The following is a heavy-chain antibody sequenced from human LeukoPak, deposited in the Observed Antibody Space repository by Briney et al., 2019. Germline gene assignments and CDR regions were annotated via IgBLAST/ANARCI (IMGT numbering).Heavy chain of an antibody. J-gene: IGHJ4*02. CDR1: GFTFSSYW. CDR3: ARELYDILTGYFDY. CDR2: IKQDGSEK. Sequence: GGSLRLSCAASGFTFSSYWMSWVRQAPGKGLEWVAHIKQDGSEKYYVDSVKGRFTISRDNAKNSLYLQMNSLRAEDTAVYYCARELYDILTGYFDYWGQGTLVTVSS. V-gene: IGHV3-7*01. D-gene: IGHD3-9*01.